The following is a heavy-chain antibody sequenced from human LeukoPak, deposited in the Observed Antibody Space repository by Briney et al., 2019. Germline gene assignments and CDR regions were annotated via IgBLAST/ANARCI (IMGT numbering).Heavy chain of an antibody. CDR3: ARVGRGYTYKVFYFDY. V-gene: IGHV1-2*02. D-gene: IGHD5-18*01. Sequence: GASVKVSCKASGYTFTGYYMHWVRQAPGQGLEWMGWINPNSGGTNYAQKFQGRVTMTRDTSISTAYMKLSRLRSEDTAVYYCARVGRGYTYKVFYFDYWGQGTLVTVSS. CDR1: GYTFTGYY. J-gene: IGHJ4*02. CDR2: INPNSGGT.